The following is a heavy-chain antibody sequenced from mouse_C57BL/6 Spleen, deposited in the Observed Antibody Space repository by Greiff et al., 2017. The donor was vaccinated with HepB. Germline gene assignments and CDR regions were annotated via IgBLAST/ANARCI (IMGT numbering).Heavy chain of an antibody. D-gene: IGHD3-1*01. Sequence: EVTLVESGGGLVQPGGSMKLSCVASGFTFSNYWMNWVRQSPEKGLEWVAQIRLKSDNYATHYAESVKGRFTISRDDSKSSVYLQMNNLRAEDTGIYYCTGPSVWFAYWGQGTLVTVSA. CDR2: IRLKSDNYAT. CDR3: TGPSVWFAY. J-gene: IGHJ3*01. CDR1: GFTFSNYW. V-gene: IGHV6-3*01.